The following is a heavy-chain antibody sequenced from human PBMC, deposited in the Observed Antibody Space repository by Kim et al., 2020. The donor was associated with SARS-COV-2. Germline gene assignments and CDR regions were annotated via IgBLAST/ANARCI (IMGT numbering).Heavy chain of an antibody. Sequence: GESLKISCKGSGYSFTSYWIGWVRQMPGKGLEWMGIIYPGDSDTRYSPSFQGQVTISADKSISTAYLQWSSLKASDTAVYYCARNIVGAKILNRNNAIDIWSEGTRVTASS. V-gene: IGHV5-51*01. CDR3: ARNIVGAKILNRNNAIDI. D-gene: IGHD1-26*01. J-gene: IGHJ3*02. CDR2: IYPGDSDT. CDR1: GYSFTSYW.